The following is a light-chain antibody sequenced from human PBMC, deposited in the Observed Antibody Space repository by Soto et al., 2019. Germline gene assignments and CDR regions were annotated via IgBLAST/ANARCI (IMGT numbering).Light chain of an antibody. J-gene: IGKJ1*01. CDR3: QQYGSSPGWT. CDR2: GAS. Sequence: EIVLTQSPRTLSLSPGERATLSCRASQSVGSIYLAWYQQRPGQAPRLLIYGASNRATGIPVRFSGSGSGTDFTLTISGLEPEDFAVYYCQQYGSSPGWTFGQGTKVDIK. V-gene: IGKV3-20*01. CDR1: QSVGSIY.